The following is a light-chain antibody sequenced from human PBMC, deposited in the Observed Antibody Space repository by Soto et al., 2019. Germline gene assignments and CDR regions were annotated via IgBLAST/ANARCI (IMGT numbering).Light chain of an antibody. CDR3: ETWDSNTHWV. Sequence: QAVVTQSSSASASLGSSVKLTCTLSSGHSGYIIAWHQQQPGKAPRYLMKLEGSGSYNKGSGVPDRFSGSSSGTDRYLTISNLQFEDEADYYCETWDSNTHWVFGGGTKLTVL. CDR1: SGHSGYI. CDR2: LEGSGSY. V-gene: IGLV4-60*02. J-gene: IGLJ3*02.